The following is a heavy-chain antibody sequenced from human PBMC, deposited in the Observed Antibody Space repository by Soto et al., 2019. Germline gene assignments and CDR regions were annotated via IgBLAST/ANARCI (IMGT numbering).Heavy chain of an antibody. V-gene: IGHV1-18*01. CDR1: GYTFTSYA. CDR3: ARQYYFGSGSYYNRPFDF. D-gene: IGHD3-10*01. J-gene: IGHJ4*02. Sequence: GASVKVSCKASGYTFTSYAISWVRQAPGQGLEWMGWISAYNGNTNYAQKLQGRVTMTTDTSTSTAYMELRSLRSDDTAVYYCARQYYFGSGSYYNRPFDFWGQGTLVTVSS. CDR2: ISAYNGNT.